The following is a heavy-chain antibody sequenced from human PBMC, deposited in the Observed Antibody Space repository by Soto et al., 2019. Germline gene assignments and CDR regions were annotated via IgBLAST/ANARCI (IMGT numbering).Heavy chain of an antibody. CDR1: GYDFSSYW. V-gene: IGHV5-51*01. CDR3: ARLFNQGSAAGLDY. Sequence: GESLKISCKGSGYDFSSYWIGWVRQMPGKGLEWVGIIYPDDSDTRYSPSFQGQITISADKFISTAYLQWSSLKASDTAMYYCARLFNQGSAAGLDYWGQGALVTVSS. J-gene: IGHJ4*02. CDR2: IYPDDSDT. D-gene: IGHD6-13*01.